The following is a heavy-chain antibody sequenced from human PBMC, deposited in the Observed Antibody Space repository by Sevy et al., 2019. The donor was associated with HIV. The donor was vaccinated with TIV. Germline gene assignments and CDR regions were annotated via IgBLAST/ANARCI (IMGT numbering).Heavy chain of an antibody. CDR3: ARGGGSSWYGPSLDAFDI. J-gene: IGHJ3*02. V-gene: IGHV1-8*01. CDR2: MNPNSGNT. Sequence: ASVKVSCKASGYTFTSYDINWVRQATGQGLEWMGWMNPNSGNTGYAQKFQGRVTMTRNTSISTAYMELSSIRSEDTAVYYCARGGGSSWYGPSLDAFDIWGQGTMVTVSS. CDR1: GYTFTSYD. D-gene: IGHD6-13*01.